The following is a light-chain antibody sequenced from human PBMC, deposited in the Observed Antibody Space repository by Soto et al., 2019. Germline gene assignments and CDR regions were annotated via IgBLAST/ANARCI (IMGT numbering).Light chain of an antibody. CDR1: SSDVGRYNY. J-gene: IGLJ1*01. CDR3: STFGGSGV. Sequence: QSAVTQPDSVSGSPGQSITISCTGTSSDVGRYNYVSWYQQHPGKAPKLILYEVTNRPSGVSSRFSGSKSGNTASLTITGLQADDEADYYCSTFGGSGVFGTGTKVTVL. V-gene: IGLV2-14*01. CDR2: EVT.